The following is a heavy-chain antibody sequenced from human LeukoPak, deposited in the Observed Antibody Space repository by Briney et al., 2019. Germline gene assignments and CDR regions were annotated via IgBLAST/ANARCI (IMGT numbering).Heavy chain of an antibody. J-gene: IGHJ6*03. CDR1: RFTFSTYW. CDR3: ARAPKINSVYYYYYMDV. D-gene: IGHD2-21*01. CDR2: INSDGSST. V-gene: IGHV3-74*01. Sequence: GALRLSCAASRFTFSTYWMHWVRQAPGKGLVWVSRINSDGSSTDYADSVKGRFTISRDNAKNTLYLQMNSLRAEDTAVYYCARAPKINSVYYYYYMDVWGKGTTVTVSS.